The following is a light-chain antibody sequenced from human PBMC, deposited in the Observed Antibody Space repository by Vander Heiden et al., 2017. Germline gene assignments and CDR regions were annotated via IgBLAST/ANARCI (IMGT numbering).Light chain of an antibody. CDR2: AAS. CDR3: QHRDSPLFS. V-gene: IGKV1-39*01. Sequence: DIQITQSPSSLYASVGYRVTINCRASQTSSSFLNWYQQKPGKAPNLLIYAASSLQSGVPSSVSGSGSGTDFTLTISRLQPEDFATYYCQHRDSPLFSFGQGTQVEIK. CDR1: QTSSSF. J-gene: IGKJ2*01.